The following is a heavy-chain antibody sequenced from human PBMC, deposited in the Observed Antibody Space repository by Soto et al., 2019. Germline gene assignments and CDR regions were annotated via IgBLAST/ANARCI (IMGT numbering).Heavy chain of an antibody. CDR3: AKGSLAAAGDYYYGMDV. J-gene: IGHJ6*02. CDR1: GFTFSSYG. CDR2: IWYDGSNK. D-gene: IGHD6-13*01. V-gene: IGHV3-33*06. Sequence: GGSLRLSCAASGFTFSSYGMHWVRQAPGKGLEWVAVIWYDGSNKYYADSVKGRFTISRDNSKNTLYLQMNSLRAEDTAVYYCAKGSLAAAGDYYYGMDVWGQGTTVTVSS.